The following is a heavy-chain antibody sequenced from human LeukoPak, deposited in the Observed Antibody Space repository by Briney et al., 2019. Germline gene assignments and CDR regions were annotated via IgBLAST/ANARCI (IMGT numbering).Heavy chain of an antibody. Sequence: GASVKVSCKASGYTFTSHHINWVRQSTGQGLEWMGWMNPNSGNTGYAQKFQGRVIMTRNTSISTAYMELSSLRSEETAVHYCARGPPPMGYYDSSGDYDFDYWGQGTLVTVSS. CDR3: ARGPPPMGYYDSSGDYDFDY. V-gene: IGHV1-8*01. J-gene: IGHJ4*02. CDR2: MNPNSGNT. D-gene: IGHD3-22*01. CDR1: GYTFTSHH.